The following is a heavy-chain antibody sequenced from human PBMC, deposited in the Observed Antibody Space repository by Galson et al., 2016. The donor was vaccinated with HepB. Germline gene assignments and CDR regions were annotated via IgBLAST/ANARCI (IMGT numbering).Heavy chain of an antibody. V-gene: IGHV1-69*13. J-gene: IGHJ4*02. Sequence: SVKVSCKASGGPFSTYAISWVRQAPGQGLEWMGGIIPIVGSANYSQKFQGRVSITVDDPTGTAYMELSSLKSEDTALYYCAHTAGYDFWSGYESNQACYFASWGQGTLVTVSS. CDR1: GGPFSTYA. CDR2: IIPIVGSA. D-gene: IGHD3-3*01. CDR3: AHTAGYDFWSGYESNQACYFAS.